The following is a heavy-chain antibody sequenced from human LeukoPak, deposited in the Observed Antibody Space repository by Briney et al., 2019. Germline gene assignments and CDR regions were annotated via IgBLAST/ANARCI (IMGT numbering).Heavy chain of an antibody. Sequence: GGSLRLSCAASGFTFSSYGMHWVRQAPGKGLEWVAVISYDGSNKYYADSVKGRFTISRDNSKNTLYLQMNSPRVEDTAVYYCAKTAGYSSTWYSNLFDPWGQGTLVTVSS. D-gene: IGHD6-13*01. CDR2: ISYDGSNK. J-gene: IGHJ5*02. CDR3: AKTAGYSSTWYSNLFDP. V-gene: IGHV3-30*18. CDR1: GFTFSSYG.